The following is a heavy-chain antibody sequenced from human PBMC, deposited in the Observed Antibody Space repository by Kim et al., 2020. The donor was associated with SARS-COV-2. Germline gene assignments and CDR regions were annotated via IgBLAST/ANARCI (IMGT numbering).Heavy chain of an antibody. Sequence: SETLSLTCTVSGYSISSGYYWGWIRQPPGKGLEWIGSIYHSGSTYYNPSLKSRVTISVDTSKNQFSLKLSSVTAADTAVYYCASSATGTTIDYWGQGTLV. D-gene: IGHD1-1*01. CDR3: ASSATGTTIDY. CDR2: IYHSGST. J-gene: IGHJ4*02. CDR1: GYSISSGYY. V-gene: IGHV4-38-2*02.